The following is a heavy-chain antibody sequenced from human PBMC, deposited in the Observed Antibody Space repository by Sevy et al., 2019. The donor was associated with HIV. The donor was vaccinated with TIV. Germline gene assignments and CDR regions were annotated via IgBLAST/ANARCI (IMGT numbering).Heavy chain of an antibody. V-gene: IGHV1-18*01. J-gene: IGHJ4*02. D-gene: IGHD3-10*01. CDR2: IGLYNGNS. CDR3: ARVPTYYYGSATYFDS. CDR1: GYTFISNS. Sequence: ASVKVSCKASGYTFISNSITWVRQAPGQGLEWMGWIGLYNGNSNYAQKFRDRVTMTADTSTSTAYMELRSLRSDDTAVYYCARVPTYYYGSATYFDSWGQGSLVTVSS.